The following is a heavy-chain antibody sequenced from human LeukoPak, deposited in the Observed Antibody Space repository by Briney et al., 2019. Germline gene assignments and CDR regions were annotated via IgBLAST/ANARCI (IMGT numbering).Heavy chain of an antibody. Sequence: GGSLRLSCAGSGFTFRTSGMNWVRQAPGEGLELVSFIGTSSSDTYYADSVKGRFTTSRDNAKDSLYLQMSSLRAEDTAMYYCVRVLSPLYYYYGMDVWGQGTTVTVSS. V-gene: IGHV3-21*05. CDR3: VRVLSPLYYYYGMDV. J-gene: IGHJ6*02. CDR2: IGTSSSDT. CDR1: GFTFRTSG.